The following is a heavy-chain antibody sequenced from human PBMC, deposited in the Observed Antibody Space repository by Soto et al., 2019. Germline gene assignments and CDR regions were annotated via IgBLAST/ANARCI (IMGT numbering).Heavy chain of an antibody. CDR3: ITRTDGFFPDS. CDR1: GFTFSNAL. J-gene: IGHJ5*02. Sequence: GGSLRLSCAASGFTFSNALISWVRHAPGKGLEWVGRIKSKTDGETTEYAGSMKGRFTISRDDLENTLYLQMNSLKNEDTAVYYCITRTDGFFPDSWGQVNLVTVCS. V-gene: IGHV3-15*01. CDR2: IKSKTDGETT. D-gene: IGHD3-10*01.